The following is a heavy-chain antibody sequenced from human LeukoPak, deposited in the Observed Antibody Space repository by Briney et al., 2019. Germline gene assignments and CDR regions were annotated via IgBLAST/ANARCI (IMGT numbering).Heavy chain of an antibody. J-gene: IGHJ4*02. CDR3: AKPTYGSGSPDY. V-gene: IGHV3-23*01. CDR1: GFTFRNYA. CDR2: ISDSGGST. D-gene: IGHD3-10*01. Sequence: GGSLRLSCAASGFTFRNYAMSWVRQAPGKGLEWVSAISDSGGSTYYADSVKGRFNISRDNSKNTLYLQMNSLRAEDTAVYYCAKPTYGSGSPDYWGQGTLVTVSS.